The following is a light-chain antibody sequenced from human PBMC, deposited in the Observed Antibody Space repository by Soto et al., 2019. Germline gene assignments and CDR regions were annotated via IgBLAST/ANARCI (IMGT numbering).Light chain of an antibody. CDR1: QSVSRNY. J-gene: IGKJ1*01. Sequence: EIVLTQSPGTLSLSPGERATLSFRASQSVSRNYLAWYQQKPGQAPSLLIYGASSRATGIPDRFSGSGSGTDFTLSISSLEAEDFAVYYCQQYVSPPWTFGQGTKVHI. V-gene: IGKV3-20*01. CDR3: QQYVSPPWT. CDR2: GAS.